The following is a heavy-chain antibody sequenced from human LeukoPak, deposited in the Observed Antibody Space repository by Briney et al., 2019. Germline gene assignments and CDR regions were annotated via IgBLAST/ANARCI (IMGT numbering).Heavy chain of an antibody. CDR2: ISGDGTDI. D-gene: IGHD3-16*01. Sequence: PGGSLRLSCAASGFTFSGYWMRWVRQAPGKGLVWVPRISGDGTDIDFADAVQGRFTISRDNAKNTLYLQMNNLRAEDTAVYYCARTGGNYYLEYWGQGTLVTVSS. CDR3: ARTGGNYYLEY. V-gene: IGHV3-74*01. CDR1: GFTFSGYW. J-gene: IGHJ4*02.